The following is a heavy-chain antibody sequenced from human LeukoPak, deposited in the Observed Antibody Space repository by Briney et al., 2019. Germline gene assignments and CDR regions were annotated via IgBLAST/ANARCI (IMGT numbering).Heavy chain of an antibody. CDR1: GFTVSSNY. V-gene: IGHV3-23*01. CDR3: AKAGSWSYYYYGMDV. Sequence: GGSLRLSCAASGFTVSSNYMSWVHQAPGKGLEWVSAISGSGGSTYYADSVKGRFTISRDNSKNTLYLQMNSLRAEDTAVYYCAKAGSWSYYYYGMDVWGQGTTVTVSS. CDR2: ISGSGGST. J-gene: IGHJ6*02. D-gene: IGHD6-13*01.